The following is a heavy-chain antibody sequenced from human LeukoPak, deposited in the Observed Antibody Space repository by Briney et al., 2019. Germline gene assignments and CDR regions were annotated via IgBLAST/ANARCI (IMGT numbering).Heavy chain of an antibody. CDR3: ASGYDYGYY. V-gene: IGHV3-74*01. J-gene: IGHJ4*02. Sequence: GGSLRLSCAASGFTFSSYWMHWVRQAPGKGLVWVSRIYIDGTSTNYADSVKGRFTISRDNAKNTLYLQMNSLRAEDTAVYYCASGYDYGYYWGQGTLVTVSS. CDR1: GFTFSSYW. CDR2: IYIDGTST. D-gene: IGHD3-22*01.